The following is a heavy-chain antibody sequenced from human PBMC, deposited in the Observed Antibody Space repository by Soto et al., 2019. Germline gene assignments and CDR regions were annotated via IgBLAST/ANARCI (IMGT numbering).Heavy chain of an antibody. Sequence: PGGTLRRSCSASGFTLSSYWMSFVRQAPWKGLEWVANIKQDGSDKYYVDSVKGRFTISRDNAKNSLYLQMNSLRAEDTAVYYCARTDKVYGMDVWGQGNTVTVSS. V-gene: IGHV3-7*01. D-gene: IGHD2-15*01. J-gene: IGHJ6*02. CDR3: ARTDKVYGMDV. CDR2: IKQDGSDK. CDR1: GFTLSSYW.